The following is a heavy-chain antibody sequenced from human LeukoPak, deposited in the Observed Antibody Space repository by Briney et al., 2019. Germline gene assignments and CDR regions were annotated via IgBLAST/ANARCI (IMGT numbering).Heavy chain of an antibody. J-gene: IGHJ3*01. D-gene: IGHD3-10*01. CDR3: ARGAYYYNSGDAFDV. V-gene: IGHV3-7*01. CDR2: TKQDGSEK. Sequence: PGGSLRLSCAASGFTLRSYWMSWVRQAPGKGLEWVANTKQDGSEKYYVDSVKGRFTISRDNARNSLYLQMNSLRVEDTAVYYCARGAYYYNSGDAFDVWGQGTMVTVSS. CDR1: GFTLRSYW.